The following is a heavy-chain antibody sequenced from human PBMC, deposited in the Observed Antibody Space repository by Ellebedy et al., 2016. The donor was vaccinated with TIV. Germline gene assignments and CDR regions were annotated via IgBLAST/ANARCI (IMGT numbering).Heavy chain of an antibody. Sequence: ASVKVSCKASGYAFTGYYIHWARQAPGQGLEWMGIINPSGGSTTYAQKFQGRVTMTRDTSINTVYLDLISLRSDDTAVYYCGRVRGSVVFDYWGQGTAVTVS. V-gene: IGHV1-46*01. CDR3: GRVRGSVVFDY. D-gene: IGHD3-10*01. CDR1: GYAFTGYY. J-gene: IGHJ4*02. CDR2: INPSGGST.